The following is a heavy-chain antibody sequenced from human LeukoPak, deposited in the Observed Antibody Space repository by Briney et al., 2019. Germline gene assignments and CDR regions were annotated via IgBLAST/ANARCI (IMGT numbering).Heavy chain of an antibody. Sequence: GESLILSYAASGFTFSSYAMSWVRQVQGRGLEWVSSISGSGDRTYYADSVKGRFTISRDNSKNTLYLQMNSLRAEDTAVYYCEARYYDSSGYPPEVWGQGTLVTVSS. J-gene: IGHJ4*02. CDR1: GFTFSSYA. D-gene: IGHD3-22*01. V-gene: IGHV3-23*01. CDR2: ISGSGDRT. CDR3: EARYYDSSGYPPEV.